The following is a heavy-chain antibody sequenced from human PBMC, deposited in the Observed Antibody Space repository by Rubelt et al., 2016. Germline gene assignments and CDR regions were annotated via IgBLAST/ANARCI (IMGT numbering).Heavy chain of an antibody. D-gene: IGHD3-16*01. Sequence: GKGLEWVSGISASGGATYYANSVKGRFTISRDNSKNTLFLHMNPLRGEDTAVYYCARAEGLGGFLISNWGQGTLVTVSS. CDR3: ARAEGLGGFLISN. CDR2: ISASGGAT. V-gene: IGHV3-23*01. J-gene: IGHJ4*02.